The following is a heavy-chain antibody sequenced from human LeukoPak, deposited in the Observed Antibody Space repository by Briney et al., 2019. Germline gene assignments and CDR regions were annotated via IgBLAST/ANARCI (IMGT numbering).Heavy chain of an antibody. Sequence: SETLSLTCTVSGGSISSSSYYWGWIRQPPGKGLEWIGSIYYSGSTYYNPSLKSRVTISVDTSKNQFSLKLSSVTAADTAVYYCARPYYYDSSGYSLHYFDYWGQGTLVTVSS. CDR1: GGSISSSSYY. J-gene: IGHJ4*02. D-gene: IGHD3-22*01. CDR2: IYYSGST. V-gene: IGHV4-39*07. CDR3: ARPYYYDSSGYSLHYFDY.